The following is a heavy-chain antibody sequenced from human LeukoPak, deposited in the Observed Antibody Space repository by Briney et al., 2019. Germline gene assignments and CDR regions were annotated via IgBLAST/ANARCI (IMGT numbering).Heavy chain of an antibody. Sequence: GGSLRLSCAASGFTFSSYAMSWVRQAPGKGLEWVSGISGSGVSTYYADSVKGRFTISRDNSKNTLYLQMNSLRAEDTAVYYCARDQDGSAGGSFDYWGQGTLVTVSS. CDR1: GFTFSSYA. J-gene: IGHJ4*02. V-gene: IGHV3-23*01. CDR2: ISGSGVST. CDR3: ARDQDGSAGGSFDY. D-gene: IGHD3-16*01.